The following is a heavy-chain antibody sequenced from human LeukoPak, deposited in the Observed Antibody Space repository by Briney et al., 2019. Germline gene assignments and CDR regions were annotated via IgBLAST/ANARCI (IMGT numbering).Heavy chain of an antibody. CDR3: AKHDSGSYAY. Sequence: GGSLRLSCVASGFTFSSSGMSWVRQAPGKGLEWVSAVSGSGSSTNYADSVTGRFTISRDNSQNTLYLQMNSLRAEDTAIYYCAKHDSGSYAYWGQGALVTVSS. V-gene: IGHV3-23*01. CDR2: VSGSGSST. D-gene: IGHD3-10*01. J-gene: IGHJ4*02. CDR1: GFTFSSSG.